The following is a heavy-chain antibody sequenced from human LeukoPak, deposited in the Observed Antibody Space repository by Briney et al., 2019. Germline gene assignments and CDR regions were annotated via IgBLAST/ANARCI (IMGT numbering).Heavy chain of an antibody. CDR3: ARDSGRVAVAGSPEEFDY. V-gene: IGHV3-30-3*01. CDR1: GFTFSSYA. Sequence: GGSLRLSCAASGFTFSSYAMHWVRQAPGKGLEWVAVISYDGSNKYYADSVKGRFTISRDNSKNTLYLQMNSLRAEDTAVYYCARDSGRVAVAGSPEEFDYWGQGTLVTVSS. J-gene: IGHJ4*02. CDR2: ISYDGSNK. D-gene: IGHD6-19*01.